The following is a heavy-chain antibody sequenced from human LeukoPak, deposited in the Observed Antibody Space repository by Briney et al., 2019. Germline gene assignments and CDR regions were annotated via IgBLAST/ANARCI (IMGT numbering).Heavy chain of an antibody. V-gene: IGHV3-53*04. CDR3: ARDSSSSSYYYYGMDV. D-gene: IGHD6-6*01. J-gene: IGHJ6*02. Sequence: YXSWVRXAPGKGLEGVSVIYSGGSTYYSDSVKGPFTISRHNSKNTLYLQMNSLRAEDTAVYYCARDSSSSSYYYYGMDVWGQGTTVTVSS. CDR2: IYSGGST. CDR1: Y.